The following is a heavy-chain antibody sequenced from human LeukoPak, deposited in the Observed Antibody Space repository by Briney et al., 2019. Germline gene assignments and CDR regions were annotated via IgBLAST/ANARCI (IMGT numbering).Heavy chain of an antibody. CDR1: GFTFSRYG. J-gene: IGHJ3*02. V-gene: IGHV3-30*02. CDR2: IRYDGSNK. Sequence: GGSLRLSCAASGFTFSRYGVHWVRQAPGKGLEWVAFIRYDGSNKYYGDSVKGRFTISRDNSKNTLYLQMNSLRAEDTAVYYCAKFDRGLQTYDAFDIWGQGTMVTVSS. CDR3: AKFDRGLQTYDAFDI. D-gene: IGHD4-11*01.